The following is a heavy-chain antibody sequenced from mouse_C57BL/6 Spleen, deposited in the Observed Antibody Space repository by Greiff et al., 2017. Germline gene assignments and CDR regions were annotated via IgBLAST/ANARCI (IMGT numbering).Heavy chain of an antibody. CDR3: TPIGGSSYPLFAY. Sequence: QVQLQQSGAELVRPGASVTLSCKASGYTFTDYDMHWVKQTPVHGLEWIGAIDPETGGTAYNQKFKGKAILTADNSSSTAYMEHRSRTSEDSAVYYCTPIGGSSYPLFAYWGQGTLVTVSA. CDR1: GYTFTDYD. D-gene: IGHD1-1*01. CDR2: IDPETGGT. J-gene: IGHJ3*01. V-gene: IGHV1-15*01.